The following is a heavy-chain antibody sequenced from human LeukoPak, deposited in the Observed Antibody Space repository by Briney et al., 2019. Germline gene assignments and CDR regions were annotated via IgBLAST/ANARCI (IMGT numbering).Heavy chain of an antibody. D-gene: IGHD3-3*01. CDR1: GFIFSRDN. CDR3: ATELSNFDFWR. V-gene: IGHV3-48*01. CDR2: ISSSGTI. J-gene: IGHJ4*02. Sequence: RGSLRLSCAPSGFIFSRDNMNWVRQAPGKGLERVSYISSSGTIYYAASAKGRFTISTDNATNTLYFQRNSLRAEDMSVYDCATELSNFDFWRWGQGALVTVS.